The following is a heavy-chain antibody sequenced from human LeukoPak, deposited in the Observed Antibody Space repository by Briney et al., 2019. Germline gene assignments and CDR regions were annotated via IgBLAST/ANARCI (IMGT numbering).Heavy chain of an antibody. D-gene: IGHD3-3*01. J-gene: IGHJ4*02. V-gene: IGHV4-34*01. CDR2: INHSGST. Sequence: PSETLSLTCAVYGGSFSGYYWSWIRQPPGKGLEWIGEINHSGSTNYNLSLKSRVTISVDTSKNQFSLKLSSVTAADTAVYYCARYVRFLTGFDYWGQGTLVTVSS. CDR1: GGSFSGYY. CDR3: ARYVRFLTGFDY.